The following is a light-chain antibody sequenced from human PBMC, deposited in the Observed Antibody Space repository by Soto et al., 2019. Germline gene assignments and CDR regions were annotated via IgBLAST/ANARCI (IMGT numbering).Light chain of an antibody. CDR2: AAS. CDR1: QSVSSSY. Sequence: EIVLTQSPGTLSLSPGERASLSCRASQSVSSSYLAWYQQKPGQAPRLLIYAASSRATGIPDRFSGSGSGTDFTLTISRLESEDFAVYYCQQYGSSPPWTFGQGTKVDIK. J-gene: IGKJ1*01. V-gene: IGKV3-20*01. CDR3: QQYGSSPPWT.